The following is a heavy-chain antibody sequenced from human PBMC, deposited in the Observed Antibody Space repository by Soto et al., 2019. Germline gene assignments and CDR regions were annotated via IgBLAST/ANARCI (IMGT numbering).Heavy chain of an antibody. V-gene: IGHV4-30-2*01. D-gene: IGHD2-21*02. Sequence: PSETLSLTCAVSGGSISSGGYSWSWIRQPPGKGLEWIGYIYHSGSTYYNPSLKSRVTISVDRSKNQFSLKLSSVTAADTAVYYSARDRGTWVVTAPPMSTWFDPWGQGTLVTVSS. CDR3: ARDRGTWVVTAPPMSTWFDP. J-gene: IGHJ5*02. CDR2: IYHSGST. CDR1: GGSISSGGYS.